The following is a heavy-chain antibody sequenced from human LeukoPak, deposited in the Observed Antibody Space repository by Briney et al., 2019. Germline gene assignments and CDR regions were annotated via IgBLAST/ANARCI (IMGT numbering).Heavy chain of an antibody. CDR2: ISAYNGNT. CDR3: ARDLAVAGGKDWFDP. CDR1: GYTFTSYG. Sequence: ASVKVSCKASGYTFTSYGISWVRQAPGQGLESMEWISAYNGNTNYAQKLQGRITMTTDTSTSTAYMELRSLRSGDTSVYYCARDLAVAGGKDWFDPWGQGTLVTVSS. D-gene: IGHD6-19*01. V-gene: IGHV1-18*01. J-gene: IGHJ5*02.